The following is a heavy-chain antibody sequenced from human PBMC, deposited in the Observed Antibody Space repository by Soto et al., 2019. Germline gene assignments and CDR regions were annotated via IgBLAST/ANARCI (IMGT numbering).Heavy chain of an antibody. Sequence: EVQLVESWGGLVKPGGSLRLSCEASGFTFNTCSMYWVRLAPGKGMEWVSAISSRSGWIYYAVSVKGRFTIARDNAKNSLYLQMSSLRAEDTAVYYCAKGGGDFLRSDGFDVWGQGTTVTVSS. V-gene: IGHV3-21*01. J-gene: IGHJ3*01. CDR3: AKGGGDFLRSDGFDV. D-gene: IGHD2-21*02. CDR2: ISSRSGWI. CDR1: GFTFNTCS.